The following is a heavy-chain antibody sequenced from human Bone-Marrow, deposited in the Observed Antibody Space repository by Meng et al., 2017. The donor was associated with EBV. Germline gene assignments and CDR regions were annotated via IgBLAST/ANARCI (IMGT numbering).Heavy chain of an antibody. Sequence: QVQLVESGGGVVQPGRSLRLSCAASGFTFSSYAMYWVRQAPGKGLEWVTIISYDGSNKHYADSVKGRFIISRDNSKNTVYLQMNSLRPEDTAVYYCAKDLVGGYDFDQWGQGTLVTVSS. J-gene: IGHJ4*02. CDR2: ISYDGSNK. CDR3: AKDLVGGYDFDQ. CDR1: GFTFSSYA. V-gene: IGHV3-30*18. D-gene: IGHD5-12*01.